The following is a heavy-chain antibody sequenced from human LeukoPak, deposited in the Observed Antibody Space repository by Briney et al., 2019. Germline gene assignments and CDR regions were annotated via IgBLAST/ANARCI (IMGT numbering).Heavy chain of an antibody. Sequence: ASVKVSCKASGYTFTSYGISWVRQAPGQGLEWMGWISAYNGNTNYAQKLRGRVTMTTDTSTSTAYMELRSLRSDDTAVYYCARAGYCSGGSCYWGDWFDPWGQGTLVTVSS. V-gene: IGHV1-18*01. CDR2: ISAYNGNT. J-gene: IGHJ5*02. CDR3: ARAGYCSGGSCYWGDWFDP. CDR1: GYTFTSYG. D-gene: IGHD2-15*01.